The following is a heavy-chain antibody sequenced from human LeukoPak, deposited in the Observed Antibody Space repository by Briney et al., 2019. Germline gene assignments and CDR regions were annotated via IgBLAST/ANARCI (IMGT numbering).Heavy chain of an antibody. J-gene: IGHJ3*02. Sequence: PSETLSLTCTVSGGSISSYYWSWIRQPAGKGLEWIGYIYYSGSTNYNPSLKSRVTISVDTSKNQFSLKLSSVTAADTAVYYCARDRGQLRTVHDAFDIWGQGTMVTVSS. CDR3: ARDRGQLRTVHDAFDI. V-gene: IGHV4-59*01. D-gene: IGHD2-2*01. CDR2: IYYSGST. CDR1: GGSISSYY.